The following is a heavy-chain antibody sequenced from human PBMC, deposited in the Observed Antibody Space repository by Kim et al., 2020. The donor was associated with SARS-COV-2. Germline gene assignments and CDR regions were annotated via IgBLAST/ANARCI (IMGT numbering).Heavy chain of an antibody. Sequence: SETLSLTCTVSGGSISSYYWTWIRQPPGKGPEWIGYMYHSGSTKYNPSLKSRLTMSVDTSKSQFSLKLNSVTAADTAVYYCARRVIRGSGSDMLDPWGQGILVTVSS. J-gene: IGHJ5*02. CDR3: ARRVIRGSGSDMLDP. CDR2: MYHSGST. CDR1: GGSISSYY. D-gene: IGHD3-10*01. V-gene: IGHV4-59*08.